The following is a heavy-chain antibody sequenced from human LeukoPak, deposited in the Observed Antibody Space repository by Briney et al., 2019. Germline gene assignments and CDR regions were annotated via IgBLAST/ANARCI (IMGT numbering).Heavy chain of an antibody. D-gene: IGHD2-21*02. CDR2: ISNVGLTT. CDR1: AFTLGDFY. Sequence: GGSLRLSCTASAFTLGDFYMSWIRQAPGKGLEWIAYISNVGLTTYYAESVKGRFTISRDNAKNSLYLQMNSLRPEDTAVYYCVCDFHYLGHDFWGQGSLVTVSS. CDR3: VCDFHYLGHDF. J-gene: IGHJ4*02. V-gene: IGHV3-11*01.